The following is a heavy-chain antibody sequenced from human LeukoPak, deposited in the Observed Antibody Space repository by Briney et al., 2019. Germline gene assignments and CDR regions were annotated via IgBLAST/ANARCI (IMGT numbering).Heavy chain of an antibody. Sequence: ASVKVSCKASGYTFTSYGISWVRRAPGQGLEWMGWISAYNGNTNYAQKLQGRVTMTTDTSTSTAYMELRSLRSDDTAVYYCARVFYCSSTSCSYYFDYWGQGTLVTVSS. CDR3: ARVFYCSSTSCSYYFDY. V-gene: IGHV1-18*01. J-gene: IGHJ4*02. CDR1: GYTFTSYG. D-gene: IGHD2-2*01. CDR2: ISAYNGNT.